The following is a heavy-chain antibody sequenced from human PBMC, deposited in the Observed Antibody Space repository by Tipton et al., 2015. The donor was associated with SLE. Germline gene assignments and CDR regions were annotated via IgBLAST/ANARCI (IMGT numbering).Heavy chain of an antibody. Sequence: QVQLVQSGAEVKKPGASVKVSCKASGYTFTSYCTTWVRQAPGQGLEWMGWISGYNGNTNYAQKLQGRVTMTTDTSTSTAYMELRSLRSDDTAVYYCARLGDWDFYYYMDVWGKGTTVTVSS. J-gene: IGHJ6*03. CDR3: ARLGDWDFYYYMDV. D-gene: IGHD3-16*01. CDR1: GYTFTSYC. V-gene: IGHV1-18*01. CDR2: ISGYNGNT.